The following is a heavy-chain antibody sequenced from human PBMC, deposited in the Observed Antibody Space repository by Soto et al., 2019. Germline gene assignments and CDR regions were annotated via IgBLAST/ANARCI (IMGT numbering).Heavy chain of an antibody. D-gene: IGHD2-15*01. CDR1: GYTITSYD. CDR3: ARGCSGGSCSHLFDY. CDR2: MSPNSGNT. V-gene: IGHV1-8*01. Sequence: GASVKVSCKASGYTITSYDINWVRQENGQGLEWMGWMSPNSGNTGYAQKFQGRVTMTRNTSISTAYMELSSLRSEDTAVYYCARGCSGGSCSHLFDYWGQGALVTVSS. J-gene: IGHJ4*02.